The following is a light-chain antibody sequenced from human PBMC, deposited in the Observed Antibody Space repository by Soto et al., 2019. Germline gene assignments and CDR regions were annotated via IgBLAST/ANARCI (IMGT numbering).Light chain of an antibody. CDR1: QSLLHSNGYNY. CDR3: KQTQKSPRT. V-gene: IGKV2-28*01. CDR2: LGS. Sequence: DIVMTQSPLSLPVTPGEPASISCRSSQSLLHSNGYNYLDWYLQKPGQSPQLLIYLGSNRAHGVPDRFSGSGSGTEFTLKISSVEPEYVGIYYCKQTQKSPRTFGQGTRMEIK. J-gene: IGKJ5*01.